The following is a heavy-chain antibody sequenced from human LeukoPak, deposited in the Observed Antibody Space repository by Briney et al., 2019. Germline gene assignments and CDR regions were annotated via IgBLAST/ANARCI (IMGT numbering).Heavy chain of an antibody. CDR3: AKDRWTGSYYFDF. CDR1: GFIVDDYA. D-gene: IGHD4-23*01. Sequence: HPGGSLRLSCAASGFIVDDYAMYWVRHAPGKGLEWVSLISGDGGSTYYADSVKGRFTISRDNSKNSLFLQMNSLRTEDTALYYCAKDRWTGSYYFDFWGQGALLIVSS. CDR2: ISGDGGST. J-gene: IGHJ4*02. V-gene: IGHV3-43*02.